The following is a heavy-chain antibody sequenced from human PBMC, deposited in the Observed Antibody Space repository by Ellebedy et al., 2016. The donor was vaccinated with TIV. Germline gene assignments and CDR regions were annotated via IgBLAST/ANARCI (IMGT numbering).Heavy chain of an antibody. CDR3: ARVLGPRRGRLQLSGPEDFDP. D-gene: IGHD4-11*01. J-gene: IGHJ5*02. CDR1: GVSISSYY. V-gene: IGHV4-59*01. CDR2: IYYSGST. Sequence: SETLSLXXAVSGVSISSYYWSWIRQPPGKGLEWIGYIYYSGSTNYNPYPKSRVSTSVDTSKKHFSLKLSSVTAADTAVYYCARVLGPRRGRLQLSGPEDFDPWGQGTLVTVSS.